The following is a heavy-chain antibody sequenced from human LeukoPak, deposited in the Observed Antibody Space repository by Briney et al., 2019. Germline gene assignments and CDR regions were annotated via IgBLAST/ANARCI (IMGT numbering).Heavy chain of an antibody. CDR2: IRTKAYGLTT. V-gene: IGHV3-49*04. CDR1: GFTFGDFA. D-gene: IGHD5-18*01. CDR3: TREATLMVTYFDY. Sequence: QSGGSLRLSCTASGFTFGDFAMSWVRQAPGKGLEWVGFIRTKAYGLTTEYAASVKGRFTISRDDSKSIAYLQMNSLKTEDTAVYYCTREATLMVTYFDYWGQGTLVTVSS. J-gene: IGHJ4*02.